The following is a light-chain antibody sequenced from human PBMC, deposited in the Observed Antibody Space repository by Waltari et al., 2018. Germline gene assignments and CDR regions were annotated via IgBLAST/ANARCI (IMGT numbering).Light chain of an antibody. CDR3: AAWDDRLNGVV. CDR1: NSNIGSNP. Sequence: QSVLTQPPSASGTPGQRVTLSCSGSNSNIGSNPLNWYQQLPGTAPKLLIYTNKERPSGVPDRFSGSKSGTSASLAISGLQSEDEGDYYCAAWDDRLNGVVFGGGTKLTVL. J-gene: IGLJ2*01. CDR2: TNK. V-gene: IGLV1-44*01.